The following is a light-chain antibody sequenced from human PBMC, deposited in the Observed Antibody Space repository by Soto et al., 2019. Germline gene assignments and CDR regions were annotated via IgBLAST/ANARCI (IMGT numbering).Light chain of an antibody. CDR1: QSISSW. CDR2: DAS. Sequence: DIQMTQSPSTLSAFVGDRVTITCRASQSISSWLAWYQQRPGKAPKLLIYDASSLESGVPSRFSGSGSGTEFTLTISSLQPDDFATYYCQLYNSYLFGGGTKVEIK. CDR3: QLYNSYL. J-gene: IGKJ4*01. V-gene: IGKV1-5*01.